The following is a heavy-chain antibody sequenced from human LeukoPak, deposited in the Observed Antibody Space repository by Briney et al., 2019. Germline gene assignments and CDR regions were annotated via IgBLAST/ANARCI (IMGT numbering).Heavy chain of an antibody. Sequence: GGSLRLSCAASGFTFSSYAMSWVRQAPGKGLEWVSAISGSGGSTYYADSVKGRFTISRDNSKNMLYLQMNSLRAEDTAVYYCARGGRGYCSGGSCLQLHWGQGTLVTVSS. CDR3: ARGGRGYCSGGSCLQLH. CDR2: ISGSGGST. CDR1: GFTFSSYA. J-gene: IGHJ1*01. D-gene: IGHD2-15*01. V-gene: IGHV3-23*01.